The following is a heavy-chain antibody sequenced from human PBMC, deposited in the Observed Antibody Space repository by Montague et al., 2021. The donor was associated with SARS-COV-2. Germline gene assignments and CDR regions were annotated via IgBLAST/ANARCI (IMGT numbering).Heavy chain of an antibody. J-gene: IGHJ3*01. V-gene: IGHV4-39*02. CDR3: ARAESYASSGFLNDPFDV. CDR2: IFSSGST. CDR1: GASINSNRHF. D-gene: IGHD3-22*01. Sequence: SETLSLTCTVSGASINSNRHFWGWIRQAPGKGLEWIGSIFSSGSTFYNPSLKTRVSISVDTSGNRLSLKLTSVTATDTAMYFCARAESYASSGFLNDPFDVWAQGTMVTVSS.